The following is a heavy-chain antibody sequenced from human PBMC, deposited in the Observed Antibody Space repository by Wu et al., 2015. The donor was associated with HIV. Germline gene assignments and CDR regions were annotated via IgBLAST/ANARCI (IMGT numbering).Heavy chain of an antibody. J-gene: IGHJ5*02. CDR1: GGTFSGYA. CDR3: ARDGQYFSSRYGSGREAFDP. V-gene: IGHV1-69*12. Sequence: QVQLVQSGAEVKKPGSSVRVSCTASGGTFSGYAISWVRQAPGQGLEWMGGIIPIFGTANYAQKFQGRVTITADESTSTAYMELSSLRSEDTAVYYCARDGQYFSSRYGSGREAFDPWGQGTLVTVSS. CDR2: IIPIFGTA. D-gene: IGHD3-10*01.